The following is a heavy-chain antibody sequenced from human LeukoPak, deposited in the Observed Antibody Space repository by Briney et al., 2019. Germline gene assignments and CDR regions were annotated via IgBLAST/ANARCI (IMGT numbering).Heavy chain of an antibody. CDR2: IYYSGST. D-gene: IGHD2-2*01. J-gene: IGHJ4*02. CDR1: GGSISSYY. Sequence: SETLSLTCTGSGGSISSYYWSWIRQPPGKGLEWIWYIYYSGSTNYNPSLKSRVTISVDTSKNQFSLKLSSVTAADTAVYYCARGRRYCSSTSCYFFDYWGQGTLVTVSS. CDR3: ARGRRYCSSTSCYFFDY. V-gene: IGHV4-59*01.